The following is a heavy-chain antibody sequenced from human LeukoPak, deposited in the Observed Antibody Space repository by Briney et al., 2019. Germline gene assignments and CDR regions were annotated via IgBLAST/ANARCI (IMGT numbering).Heavy chain of an antibody. CDR3: ARNDVWSGYYNY. Sequence: PSETLSLTCTVSGGSISGYYWSWIRQPPGKGLEWIGYIYSSGSTHYNPSLKSRVTISVDTSKNQFSLKLSSVTAADTAVYYCARNDVWSGYYNYWGQGTVVTVSS. D-gene: IGHD3-3*01. CDR1: GGSISGYY. V-gene: IGHV4-59*01. J-gene: IGHJ4*02. CDR2: IYSSGST.